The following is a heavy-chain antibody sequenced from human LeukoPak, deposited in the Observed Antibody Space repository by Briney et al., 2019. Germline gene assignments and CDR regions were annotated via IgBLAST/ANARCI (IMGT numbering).Heavy chain of an antibody. J-gene: IGHJ4*02. V-gene: IGHV3-21*01. CDR3: ARDMYYYDSSGYYHTVPFDY. CDR1: GFTFSTYS. D-gene: IGHD3-22*01. CDR2: ISSSRTYI. Sequence: PGGSLRLSCAASGFTFSTYSMHWVRQAPGKGLEWVSSISSSRTYIYYADSVKGRFTISRDNAKNSLYLQMNSLRAEDTAVYYCARDMYYYDSSGYYHTVPFDYWGQGTLVTVSS.